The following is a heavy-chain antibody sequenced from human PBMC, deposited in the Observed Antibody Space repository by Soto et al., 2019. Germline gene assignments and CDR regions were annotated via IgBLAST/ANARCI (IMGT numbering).Heavy chain of an antibody. J-gene: IGHJ6*02. CDR3: ARVMCGDCSNSYYYSMDV. CDR1: GFTFGTFT. D-gene: IGHD2-21*02. Sequence: GGSLRLSCTASGFTFGTFTMNWVRQAPGKGLEWVSSIGTTSGYIYYADSVRGRFTISRDNAKNSLYLQMDSLRAEDTAVYYCARVMCGDCSNSYYYSMDVWGQGTPVTVSS. CDR2: IGTTSGYI. V-gene: IGHV3-21*01.